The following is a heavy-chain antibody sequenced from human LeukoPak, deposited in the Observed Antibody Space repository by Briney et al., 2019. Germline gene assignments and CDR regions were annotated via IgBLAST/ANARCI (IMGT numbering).Heavy chain of an antibody. CDR1: GFAFSTYA. D-gene: IGHD6-6*01. Sequence: GGSLRLSCAASGFAFSTYAMHWARQAPGKGLEYVAGISSDGIGTYYVNSVKGRFIISRENSNKTLYLQMGSLRADDMAVYYCARGVVAAHYFDYWGQGALVTVSS. CDR2: ISSDGIGT. CDR3: ARGVVAAHYFDY. J-gene: IGHJ4*02. V-gene: IGHV3-64*01.